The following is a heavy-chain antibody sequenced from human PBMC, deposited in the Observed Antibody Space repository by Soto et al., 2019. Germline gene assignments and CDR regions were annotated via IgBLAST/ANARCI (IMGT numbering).Heavy chain of an antibody. J-gene: IGHJ4*02. CDR1: GFTVSSNY. CDR2: IYSNDNT. CDR3: ARLYYGSGSFVLEDLKGRTFDY. D-gene: IGHD3-10*01. Sequence: PGGALRLSCAASGFTVSSNYMTWGRQTPGKGLEWVSLIYSNDNTYYADSVKGRFTVSRDNSKNTLYLQMNSLRAEDTAVYYCARLYYGSGSFVLEDLKGRTFDYWGQGTLVTVSS. V-gene: IGHV3-53*01.